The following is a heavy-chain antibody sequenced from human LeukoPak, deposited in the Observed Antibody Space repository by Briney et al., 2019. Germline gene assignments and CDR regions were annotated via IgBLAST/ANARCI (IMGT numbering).Heavy chain of an antibody. V-gene: IGHV1-18*01. CDR3: AREGGYCSSTSCYPDY. CDR2: ISAYNGNT. CDR1: GYTFTSYG. Sequence: ASVKVSCKASGYTFTSYGISWVRQAPGQGLEWMGWISAYNGNTNYAQKLQGRVTMTTDTSTSTAYMELRSLRSDETAVYYWAREGGYCSSTSCYPDYWGQGTLVTVSS. J-gene: IGHJ4*02. D-gene: IGHD2-2*01.